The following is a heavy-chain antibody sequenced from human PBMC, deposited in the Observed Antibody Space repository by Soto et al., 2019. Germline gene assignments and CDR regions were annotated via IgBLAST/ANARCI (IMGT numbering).Heavy chain of an antibody. D-gene: IGHD6-19*01. J-gene: IGHJ4*02. CDR1: GCSMSSYY. CDR3: ARYIALSGTFYFDY. Sequence: ETLSLTGTVSGCSMSSYYWSWIRQPPGKGLEWIGYIYYSGSTNYNPSLKSRVTISVDTSKNQFSLKLSPVTAADTAVYYCARYIALSGTFYFDYWGQGALVTVSS. CDR2: IYYSGST. V-gene: IGHV4-59*12.